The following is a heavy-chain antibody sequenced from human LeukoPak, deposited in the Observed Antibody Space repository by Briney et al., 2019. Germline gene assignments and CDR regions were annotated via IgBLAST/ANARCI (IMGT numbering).Heavy chain of an antibody. J-gene: IGHJ4*02. Sequence: GRSLRLSCAASGFTFSTYAIHWVRQAPGKGLEWVAVISYDGGNKYYADSVKGRFTISRDNAKNTLYLQMNSLRAEDTAVYYCVRESSGWYYFDYWGQGTPVTVPS. CDR2: ISYDGGNK. CDR1: GFTFSTYA. CDR3: VRESSGWYYFDY. D-gene: IGHD6-19*01. V-gene: IGHV3-30*07.